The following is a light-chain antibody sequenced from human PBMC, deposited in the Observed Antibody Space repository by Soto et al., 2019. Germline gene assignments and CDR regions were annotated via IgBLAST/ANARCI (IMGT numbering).Light chain of an antibody. J-gene: IGLJ1*01. CDR2: DVS. CDR1: SRDVGGYNY. Sequence: QSALTQPASVSGSPGQSITISCTGTSRDVGGYNYVSWYQQHPGKAPKLMIYDVSNRPSGVSNRFSGSKSGNTASLTISGLQAEVEAEYYCSSYDSSSTLRGFGTGTKVTVL. CDR3: SSYDSSSTLRG. V-gene: IGLV2-14*01.